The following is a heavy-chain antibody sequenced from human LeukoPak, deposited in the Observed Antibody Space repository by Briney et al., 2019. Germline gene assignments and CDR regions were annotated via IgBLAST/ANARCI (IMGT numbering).Heavy chain of an antibody. CDR2: IWFDGSKK. CDR1: GFTFSSYG. J-gene: IGHJ4*02. CDR3: ARLRGGNGDSGGSLDY. V-gene: IGHV3-33*01. Sequence: GGSLGLSCAVSGFTFSSYGMHWVRQAPGKGLEWLAVIWFDGSKKYYADSVKGRFTISRDNSKNTLSLQMDSLRAEDTAVYYCARLRGGNGDSGGSLDYWGQGTLVTVSS. D-gene: IGHD4-17*01.